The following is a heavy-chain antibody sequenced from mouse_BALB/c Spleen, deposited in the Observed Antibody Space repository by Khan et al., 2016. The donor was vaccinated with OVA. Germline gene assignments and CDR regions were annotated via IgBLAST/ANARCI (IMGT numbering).Heavy chain of an antibody. CDR2: ISYSGNT. CDR1: GYSITSGYA. Sequence: VQLKQSGPGLVKPSQSLSLTCTVTGYSITSGYAWNWIRQFPGNKLEWMGFISYSGNTKYNPSLKSRFSITRDTSKNQFFLQLNSVTTEDTATYYCARVYGGDFDYWGQGTSLTVSS. J-gene: IGHJ2*02. CDR3: ARVYGGDFDY. D-gene: IGHD1-1*01. V-gene: IGHV3-2*02.